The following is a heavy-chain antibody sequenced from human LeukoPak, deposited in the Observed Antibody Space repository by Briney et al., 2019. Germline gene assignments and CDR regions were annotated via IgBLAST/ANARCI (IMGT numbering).Heavy chain of an antibody. J-gene: IGHJ4*02. Sequence: SETLSLTCTVSGGSISSGSYYWSWIRQPAGKGLEWIGRIYTSGSTNYNPSLKSRVTISVGTSKNQFSLKLSSVTAADTAVYYCARETLHYYDSSGYSEFDYWGQGTLVTVSS. CDR1: GGSISSGSYY. CDR3: ARETLHYYDSSGYSEFDY. V-gene: IGHV4-61*02. D-gene: IGHD3-22*01. CDR2: IYTSGST.